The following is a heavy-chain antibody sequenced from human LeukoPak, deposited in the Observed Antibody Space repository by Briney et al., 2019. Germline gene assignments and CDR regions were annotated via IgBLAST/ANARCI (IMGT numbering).Heavy chain of an antibody. Sequence: GGSLRLSCAASGFTFSSYGMHWVRQAPGKGLEWVAVIWYDGSNKYYADSVKGRFTISRDNSKNTLYLQMNSLRAEDTAVYYCAKTGGPGVYYDILTGTRGYFDYWGQGTLVTVSS. CDR3: AKTGGPGVYYDILTGTRGYFDY. J-gene: IGHJ4*02. CDR2: IWYDGSNK. D-gene: IGHD3-9*01. CDR1: GFTFSSYG. V-gene: IGHV3-33*06.